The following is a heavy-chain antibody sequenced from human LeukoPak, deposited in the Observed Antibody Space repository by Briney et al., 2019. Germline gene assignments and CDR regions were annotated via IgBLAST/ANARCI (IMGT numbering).Heavy chain of an antibody. J-gene: IGHJ3*02. D-gene: IGHD6-19*01. V-gene: IGHV1-69*05. CDR2: IIPIFGTA. CDR1: GYTFTSYG. CDR3: ARGGSSGWYTDI. Sequence: SVKVSCKASGYTFTSYGISWVRQAPGQGLEWLGRIIPIFGTANYAQKFQGRVTITTDESTSTAYMELSSLRSEDTAVYYCARGGSSGWYTDIWGQGTMVTVSS.